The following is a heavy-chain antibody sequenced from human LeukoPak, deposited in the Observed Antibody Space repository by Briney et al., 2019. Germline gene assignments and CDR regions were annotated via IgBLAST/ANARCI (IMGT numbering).Heavy chain of an antibody. CDR2: INHSGST. Sequence: SETLSLTCTVSGYSISSGYHWGWIRQPPGKWLEWIGEINHSGSTNYNPSLKSRVTISVDTSKNQSSLKLSSVTAADTAVYYCARKYSSGWYGYYYYYMDVWGKGTTVTVSS. J-gene: IGHJ6*03. CDR1: GYSISSGYH. V-gene: IGHV4-38-2*02. CDR3: ARKYSSGWYGYYYYYMDV. D-gene: IGHD6-19*01.